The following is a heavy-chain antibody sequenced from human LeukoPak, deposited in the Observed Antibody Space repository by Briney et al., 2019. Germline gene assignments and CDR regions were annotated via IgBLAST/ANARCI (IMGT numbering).Heavy chain of an antibody. CDR2: IYHSGST. CDR3: ARIDYDFWSGYSGLVY. V-gene: IGHV4-4*02. J-gene: IGHJ4*02. D-gene: IGHD3-3*01. CDR1: GGSISSSNW. Sequence: SGTLSLTCAVSGGSISSSNWWSWVRQPPGKGLEWIGEIYHSGSTNYNPSLKSRVTISVDKSKNQFSLKLSSVTAADTAVYYCARIDYDFWSGYSGLVYWGQGTLVTVSS.